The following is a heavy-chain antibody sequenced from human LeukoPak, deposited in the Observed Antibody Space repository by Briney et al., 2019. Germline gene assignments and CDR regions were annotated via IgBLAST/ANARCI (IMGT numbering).Heavy chain of an antibody. Sequence: SETLSLTCAVYGGSFSGYYWSWIRQPPGKGLEWIGEINHSGSTNYNPSLKSRVTISVDTSKNQFSLKLSSVTAADTAVYYCARAGTAMVSLDYWGQGTLVTVSS. V-gene: IGHV4-34*01. CDR2: INHSGST. J-gene: IGHJ4*02. D-gene: IGHD5-18*01. CDR1: GGSFSGYY. CDR3: ARAGTAMVSLDY.